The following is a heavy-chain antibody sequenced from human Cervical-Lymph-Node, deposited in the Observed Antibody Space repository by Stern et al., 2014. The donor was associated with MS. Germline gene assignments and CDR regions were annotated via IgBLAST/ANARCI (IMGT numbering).Heavy chain of an antibody. V-gene: IGHV3-11*06. CDR3: ARYDFWSGYYIRY. J-gene: IGHJ4*02. CDR2: ISSSSSYT. D-gene: IGHD3-3*01. Sequence: VQLVESGGGLVKPGGSLRLSCAASGFTFSDYYMSWIRQAPGKGLEWVSYISSSSSYTNYADSVKGRFTISRGNAKNSLYLQMNSLRAEDTAVYYCARYDFWSGYYIRYWGQGTLVTVSS. CDR1: GFTFSDYY.